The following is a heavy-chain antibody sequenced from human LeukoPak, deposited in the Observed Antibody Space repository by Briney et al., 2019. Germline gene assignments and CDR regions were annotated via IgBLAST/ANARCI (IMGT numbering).Heavy chain of an antibody. V-gene: IGHV3-48*01. Sequence: GGSLRLSCAASGFTFSTYSMNWVRQAPGKGLEWVSYISSSSSTIYYADSVKGLFTISRDNAENSLYLQMNSLRAEDTVVYYCARGSTYYDSSGQVPFDYWGQGTLVTVSS. CDR2: ISSSSSTI. CDR1: GFTFSTYS. CDR3: ARGSTYYDSSGQVPFDY. J-gene: IGHJ4*02. D-gene: IGHD3-22*01.